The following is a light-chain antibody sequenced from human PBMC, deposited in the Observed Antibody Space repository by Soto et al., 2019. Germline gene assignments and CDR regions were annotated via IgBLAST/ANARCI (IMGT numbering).Light chain of an antibody. Sequence: DIQMTQYPSSLSASVGDRVTITCRASQSISSDLNWYQQKPGKAPKLLIYAASSLQSGVPSRFSGSGSGTDFNCTISSLQPEDFATYYCQQSYSTPFTFGPGTKVDLQ. J-gene: IGKJ3*01. CDR2: AAS. CDR3: QQSYSTPFT. CDR1: QSISSD. V-gene: IGKV1-39*01.